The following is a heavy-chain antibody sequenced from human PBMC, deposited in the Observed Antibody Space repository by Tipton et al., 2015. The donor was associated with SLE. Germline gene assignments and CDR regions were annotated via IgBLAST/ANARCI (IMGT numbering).Heavy chain of an antibody. D-gene: IGHD4-17*01. CDR2: IYYSGST. CDR3: ARVPSPSTGWFDP. Sequence: TLSLTCTVSGGSISSHYWSWIRQPPGKGLEWIGYIYYSGSTNYNPSLQSRVTISLDTSKNQFSLNLSSVTAADTAVYYCARVPSPSTGWFDPWGQGTLVTVSS. J-gene: IGHJ5*02. V-gene: IGHV4-59*08. CDR1: GGSISSHY.